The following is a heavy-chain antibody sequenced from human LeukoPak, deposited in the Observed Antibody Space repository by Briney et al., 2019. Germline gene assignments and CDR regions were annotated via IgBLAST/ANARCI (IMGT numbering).Heavy chain of an antibody. V-gene: IGHV1-18*01. CDR1: GYTFTSYD. CDR2: IRVSNGTT. CDR3: ARDKRGAFDI. D-gene: IGHD3-10*01. Sequence: GASVKVSCKGSGYTFTSYDISWVRQAPGQGLEWMGWIRVSNGTTDYSQNFQGRVTLTTDTSTSTAYMELRSLRADDTGVYYCARDKRGAFDIWGQGTMISVSS. J-gene: IGHJ3*02.